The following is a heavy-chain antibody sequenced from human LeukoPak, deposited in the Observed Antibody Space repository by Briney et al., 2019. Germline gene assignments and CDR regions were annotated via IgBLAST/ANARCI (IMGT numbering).Heavy chain of an antibody. J-gene: IGHJ4*02. CDR2: IWYDGSNK. D-gene: IGHD6-6*01. CDR1: GFTFSSYG. CDR3: ARGGIAARPPFDY. V-gene: IGHV3-33*01. Sequence: GRSLRLSCAASGFTFSSYGMHWVRQAPGKGLEWVAVIWYDGSNKYYADSVKGRFTISRDNSKNTLYLQMNSLRAKDTAVYYCARGGIAARPPFDYWGQGTLSPSPQ.